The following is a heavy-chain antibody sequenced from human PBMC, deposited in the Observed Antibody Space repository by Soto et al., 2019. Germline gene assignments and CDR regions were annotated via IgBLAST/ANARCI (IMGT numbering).Heavy chain of an antibody. CDR1: GGSISSGGYS. V-gene: IGHV4-30-2*01. CDR3: ARVPSP. CDR2: IYHSGST. J-gene: IGHJ5*02. Sequence: QLQLQESGSGLGKPSQTLSLTCAVSGGSISSGGYSWSWTRQPPGKGLDWIGYIYHSGSTYYNPSLKSRVTISVDRSKNKFSLKLSSVTAEDTVVYYCARVPSPWGQGTLVTVSS.